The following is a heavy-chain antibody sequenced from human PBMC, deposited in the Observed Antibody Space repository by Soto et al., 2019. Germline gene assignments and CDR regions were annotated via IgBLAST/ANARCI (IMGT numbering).Heavy chain of an antibody. D-gene: IGHD2-2*01. V-gene: IGHV4-34*09. CDR1: GGSFSAYY. Sequence: SETLSLTCAVYGGSFSAYYWTWIRQPPGKGLEWIGEINHSGSTYYNPSLKSRVTISVDTSKNQFSLKLSSVTAADTAVYYCARAVCSSTSCYAPPTLNWFDPWGRGTLVTVSS. J-gene: IGHJ5*02. CDR3: ARAVCSSTSCYAPPTLNWFDP. CDR2: INHSGST.